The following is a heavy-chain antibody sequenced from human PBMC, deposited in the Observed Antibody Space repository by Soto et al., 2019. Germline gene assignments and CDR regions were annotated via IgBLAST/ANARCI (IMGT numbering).Heavy chain of an antibody. D-gene: IGHD2-2*01. J-gene: IGHJ4*02. CDR3: AKARASSGPIVVVPAAVIR. Sequence: QVQLVESGGGVVQPGRSLRLSCAASGFTFSSYGMHWVRQAPGKGLEWVAVISYDGSNKYYADSVKGRFTISRDNSKNSLYLQMNILRAEDTAVYYFAKARASSGPIVVVPAAVIRWGQGTLVTVSS. V-gene: IGHV3-30*18. CDR1: GFTFSSYG. CDR2: ISYDGSNK.